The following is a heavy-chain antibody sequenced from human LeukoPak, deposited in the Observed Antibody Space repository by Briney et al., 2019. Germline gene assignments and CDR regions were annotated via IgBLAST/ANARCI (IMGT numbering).Heavy chain of an antibody. J-gene: IGHJ4*02. CDR2: IYWNDDK. CDR1: GFSLSISGVG. D-gene: IGHD4-17*01. CDR3: AHRYGDQNLFDY. Sequence: SGPTLVNPTQTLTLTSTFSGFSLSISGVGVGWIRQPPGKALVWLALIYWNDDKRYSRSLKSRLTITKDTPKNQVVLTMTNMDPVDTATYYCAHRYGDQNLFDYWGQGTLVTVSS. V-gene: IGHV2-5*01.